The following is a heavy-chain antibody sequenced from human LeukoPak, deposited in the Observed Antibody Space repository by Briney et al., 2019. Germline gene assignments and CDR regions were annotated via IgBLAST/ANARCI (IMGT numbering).Heavy chain of an antibody. J-gene: IGHJ4*02. Sequence: SETLSLTCTVSGGSISSYYWSWIRQPPGKGLEWIGYIYYSGSTNYNPSLKSRVTISEDTSKNQFSLKLSSVTAADTAVYYCARLHPTTSFDYWGQGTLVTVSS. D-gene: IGHD1-14*01. CDR2: IYYSGST. V-gene: IGHV4-59*01. CDR1: GGSISSYY. CDR3: ARLHPTTSFDY.